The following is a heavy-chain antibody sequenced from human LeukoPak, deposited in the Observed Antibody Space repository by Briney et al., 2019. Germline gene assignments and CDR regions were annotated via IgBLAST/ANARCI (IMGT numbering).Heavy chain of an antibody. V-gene: IGHV1-69*13. CDR2: IIPIFGTA. J-gene: IGHJ4*02. D-gene: IGHD3-22*01. CDR3: ARDTYYYDSSGYFLLYYFDY. Sequence: ASVKVSCKASGGTFSSYAISWVRQAPGQGLELMGGIIPIFGTANYAQKFQGRVTITADESTSTAYMELSSLRSEDTAVYYCARDTYYYDSSGYFLLYYFDYWGQGTLVTVSS. CDR1: GGTFSSYA.